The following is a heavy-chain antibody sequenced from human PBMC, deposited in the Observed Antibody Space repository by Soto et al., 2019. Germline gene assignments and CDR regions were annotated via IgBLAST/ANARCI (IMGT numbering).Heavy chain of an antibody. Sequence: SLRLSCAASGFTFDEYAMHWVRQGPGKGLEWVSGISWSGGNIGYADSVKGRFTISRDSAKNSRYLQMNSLRPEDTALYYCAKDRGAARRSGAFDIWGQGTMVTVSS. CDR1: GFTFDEYA. V-gene: IGHV3-9*01. CDR2: ISWSGGNI. CDR3: AKDRGAARRSGAFDI. D-gene: IGHD3-3*01. J-gene: IGHJ3*02.